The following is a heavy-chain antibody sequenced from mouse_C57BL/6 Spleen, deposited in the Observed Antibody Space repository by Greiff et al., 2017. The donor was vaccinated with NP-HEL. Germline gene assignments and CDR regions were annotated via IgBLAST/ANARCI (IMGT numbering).Heavy chain of an antibody. Sequence: EVKLVESGEGLVKPGGSLKLSCAASGLTFSSYAMSWVRQTPEKRLEWVAYISSGGDYIYYADTVKGRVTISRDNARNTLYLQRISLRSEDTAMYDCARDGYYLYYFDYWGQGTTLTVSS. CDR2: ISSGGDYI. J-gene: IGHJ2*01. CDR3: ARDGYYLYYFDY. D-gene: IGHD2-3*01. V-gene: IGHV5S21*01. CDR1: GLTFSSYA.